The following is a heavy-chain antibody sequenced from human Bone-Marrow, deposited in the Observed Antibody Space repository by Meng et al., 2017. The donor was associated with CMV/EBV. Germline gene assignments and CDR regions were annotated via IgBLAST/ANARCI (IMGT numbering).Heavy chain of an antibody. CDR1: GESFSGYY. CDR3: ARTEIQLWLRYFDL. CDR2: INHSGGT. V-gene: IGHV4-34*01. D-gene: IGHD5-18*01. J-gene: IGHJ2*01. Sequence: SETLSLTCAVYGESFSGYYWSWIRQPPGKGLEWIGEINHSGGTNYNPSLKSRVTISVDTSKNQFSLKLSSVTAADTAVYYCARTEIQLWLRYFDLWGRGTLVTVSS.